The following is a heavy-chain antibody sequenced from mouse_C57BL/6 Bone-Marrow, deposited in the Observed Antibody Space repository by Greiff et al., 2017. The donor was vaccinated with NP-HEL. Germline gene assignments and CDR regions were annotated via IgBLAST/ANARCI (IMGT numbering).Heavy chain of an antibody. CDR2: IYPGDGDT. D-gene: IGHD2-4*01. V-gene: IGHV1-80*01. J-gene: IGHJ1*03. Sequence: VQLVESGAELVKPGASVKISCKASGYAFSSYWMNWVKQRPGKGLEWIGQIYPGDGDTNYNGKFKGKATLTADKSSSTAYMQLSSLTSEDSAVYICASDYAYWYFAVWGTGAPVTVSS. CDR3: ASDYAYWYFAV. CDR1: GYAFSSYW.